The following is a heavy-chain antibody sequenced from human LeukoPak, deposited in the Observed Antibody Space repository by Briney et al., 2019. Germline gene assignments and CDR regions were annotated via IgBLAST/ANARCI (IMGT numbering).Heavy chain of an antibody. CDR2: INTNPGKP. Sequence: GASVKVSCKASGYTFTSYGMNWVRQAHGQGLELMGWINTNPGKPTYAQGFTGRFVFSLDTSVSTAYLQISSLKAEDTAVYYCAREVTAYYYYMDVWGKGTTVTVSS. J-gene: IGHJ6*03. CDR1: GYTFTSYG. V-gene: IGHV7-4-1*02. CDR3: AREVTAYYYYMDV. D-gene: IGHD4-11*01.